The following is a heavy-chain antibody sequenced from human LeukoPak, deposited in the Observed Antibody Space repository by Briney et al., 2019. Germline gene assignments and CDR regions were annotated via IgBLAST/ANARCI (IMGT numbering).Heavy chain of an antibody. J-gene: IGHJ5*02. CDR1: GFTFSSYA. CDR2: ISYDGSNK. D-gene: IGHD5-24*01. Sequence: GGSLRLSCAASGFTFSSYAMHWVRQAPGKGLEWVAVISYDGSNKYYADSVKGRFTISGDNSKNTLYLQMNSLRAEDTAVYYCARDLVGSEMATISWGQGTLVTVSS. CDR3: ARDLVGSEMATIS. V-gene: IGHV3-30-3*01.